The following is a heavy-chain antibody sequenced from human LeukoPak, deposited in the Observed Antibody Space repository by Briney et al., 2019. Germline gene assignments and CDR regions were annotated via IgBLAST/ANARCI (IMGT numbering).Heavy chain of an antibody. J-gene: IGHJ4*02. CDR2: IKQEGSEK. CDR3: ARAARYCSGTSCPLPFDY. Sequence: GGSLRLSCAASGITFSSSWMSRVRQAPGKGLEWVANIKQEGSEKYYVDSVKGRFSISRDNAKNSLYLQMNSLRAEDTAVYYCARAARYCSGTSCPLPFDYWGQGTLVTVSS. D-gene: IGHD2-2*01. CDR1: GITFSSSW. V-gene: IGHV3-7*01.